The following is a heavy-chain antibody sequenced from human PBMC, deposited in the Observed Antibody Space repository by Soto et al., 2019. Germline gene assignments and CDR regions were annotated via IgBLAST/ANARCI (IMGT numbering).Heavy chain of an antibody. CDR3: ARDKGYCSDTNCADFDY. CDR2: VIPNLGVT. V-gene: IGHV1-69*04. D-gene: IGHD2-15*01. CDR1: GGTLSSYT. J-gene: IGHJ4*02. Sequence: GASVKVSCKASGGTLSSYTFSWVRQAPGQGLEWMGRVIPNLGVTNYAKKFQGRFTIVVDTSTSTAYMELNSLRYEDTAVYYCARDKGYCSDTNCADFDYWGQGTLVTVSS.